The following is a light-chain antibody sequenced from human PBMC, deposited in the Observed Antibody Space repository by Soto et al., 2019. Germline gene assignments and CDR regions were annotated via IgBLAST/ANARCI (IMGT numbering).Light chain of an antibody. V-gene: IGLV2-23*02. CDR3: CSYAGSSTDV. J-gene: IGLJ1*01. Sequence: QSALTQPASVSGSPGQSITISCTGTSSDVGSYNLVSWSQQHPGKAPKLMIYEVSKRPSGVSNRFSGSKSGNTASLTISGLQAEDEADYDCCSYAGSSTDVFGTGTKLTVL. CDR1: SSDVGSYNL. CDR2: EVS.